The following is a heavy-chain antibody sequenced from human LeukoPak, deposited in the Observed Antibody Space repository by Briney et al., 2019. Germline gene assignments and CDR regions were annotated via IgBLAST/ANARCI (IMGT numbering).Heavy chain of an antibody. V-gene: IGHV4-38-2*01. J-gene: IGHJ5*02. CDR1: GYSISSDCY. CDR2: IYHSGST. CDR3: ARNCTAMAGICNWFDP. D-gene: IGHD6-19*01. Sequence: SETLSLTCAVSGYSISSDCYWGWIRQPPGKGLEWIGSIYHSGSTYYNPSLQSRVTISVDTSNNQFSLKLNSVTAADTAVYYCARNCTAMAGICNWFDPWAREPWSPSPQ.